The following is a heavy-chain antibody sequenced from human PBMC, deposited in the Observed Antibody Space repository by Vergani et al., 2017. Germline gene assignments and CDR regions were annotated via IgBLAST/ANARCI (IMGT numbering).Heavy chain of an antibody. CDR1: GGSISSSSYY. CDR2: IYYSGST. V-gene: IGHV4-39*01. Sequence: QLQLQESGPGLVKPSETLSLTCTVSGGSISSSSYYWGWIRQPPGKGLEWIGSIYYSGSTYYNPSLKSLVTISVDTSKNHFSLKLSSVTAADTAVYYCARLTAAGRYYYYGMDVWGQGTTVTVSS. CDR3: ARLTAAGRYYYYGMDV. J-gene: IGHJ6*02. D-gene: IGHD6-25*01.